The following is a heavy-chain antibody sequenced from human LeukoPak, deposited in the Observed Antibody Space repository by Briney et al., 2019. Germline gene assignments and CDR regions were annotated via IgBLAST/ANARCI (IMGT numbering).Heavy chain of an antibody. CDR3: ASAGSGLY. CDR2: ISSSRSYI. J-gene: IGHJ4*02. CDR1: GFTFSSYS. Sequence: PGGSLRLSCAASGFTFSSYSMTWVRQAPGKGLEWVSSISSSRSYINYADSVKGRFTISRDNAKNSLYLQMNSLRDEDTAVYYCASAGSGLYWGQGTLVTVSS. V-gene: IGHV3-21*01. D-gene: IGHD6-19*01.